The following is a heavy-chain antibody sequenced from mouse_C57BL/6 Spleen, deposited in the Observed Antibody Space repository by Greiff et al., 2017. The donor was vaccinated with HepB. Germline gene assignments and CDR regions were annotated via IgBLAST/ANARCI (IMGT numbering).Heavy chain of an antibody. CDR3: TSNWDWFAY. CDR1: GFTLSDYG. D-gene: IGHD4-1*01. J-gene: IGHJ3*01. CDR2: ISSGSSTI. V-gene: IGHV5-17*01. Sequence: EVKVVESGGGLVKPGGSLKLSRAASGFTLSDYGMHWVRQAPEKGLEWVAYISSGSSTIYYADTVKGRFTISRDNAKNTLFLQMTSLRSEDTAMYYCTSNWDWFAYWGQGTLVTVSA.